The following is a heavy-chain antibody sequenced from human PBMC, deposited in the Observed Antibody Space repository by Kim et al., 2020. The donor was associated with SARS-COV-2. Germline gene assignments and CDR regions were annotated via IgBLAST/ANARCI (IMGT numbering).Heavy chain of an antibody. CDR3: AKGGTIS. J-gene: IGHJ5*02. Sequence: EDGIDKYYVDAVKGRFSISRDNAKNSVYLEMNSLRAEDTAVYYCAKGGTISWGQGTLVTVSS. CDR2: EDGIDK. D-gene: IGHD3-3*01. V-gene: IGHV3-7*03.